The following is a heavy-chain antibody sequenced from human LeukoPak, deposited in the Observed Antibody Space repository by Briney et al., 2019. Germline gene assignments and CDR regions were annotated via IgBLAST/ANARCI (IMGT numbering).Heavy chain of an antibody. J-gene: IGHJ4*02. CDR2: INAGNGNT. D-gene: IGHD3-3*01. V-gene: IGHV1-3*01. Sequence: ASVKVSCKASGYTFTSYVMHWVRQVPGQRLEWMGRINAGNGNTKYSQKFQDRVIITRNTSASTAYLELSSLRSEDTAVYYCARARSDWSGNDYWGQGTLVTVSS. CDR3: ARARSDWSGNDY. CDR1: GYTFTSYV.